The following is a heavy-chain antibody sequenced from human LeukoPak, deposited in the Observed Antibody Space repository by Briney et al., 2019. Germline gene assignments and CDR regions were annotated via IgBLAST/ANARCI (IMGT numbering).Heavy chain of an antibody. V-gene: IGHV4-39*07. CDR1: GGSISSSSYY. J-gene: IGHJ4*02. D-gene: IGHD1-26*01. CDR2: IYYSGST. CDR3: ARSVPRKYSGSYYVD. Sequence: PSETLSLTCTVSGGSISSSSYYWGWIRQPPGKGLEWIGSIYYSGSTYYNPSLKSRVTISVDTSKNQFSLKLSSVTAADTAVYYCARSVPRKYSGSYYVDWGQGTLVTVSS.